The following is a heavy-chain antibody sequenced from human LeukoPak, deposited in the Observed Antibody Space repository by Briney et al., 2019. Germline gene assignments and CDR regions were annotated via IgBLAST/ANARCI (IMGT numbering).Heavy chain of an antibody. J-gene: IGHJ4*02. CDR2: LSNTGNI. CDR1: GFTFSSYG. V-gene: IGHV3-48*01. Sequence: GGSLRPSCAASGFTFSSYGMNWVRQAPGKGLEWLSYLSNTGNIHYAQSVKGRFTISRDNAKSSLYLQMDGLRAEDTAVYYCARRGDSPMIGDHWGQGILVTVAS. D-gene: IGHD3-10*02. CDR3: ARRGDSPMIGDH.